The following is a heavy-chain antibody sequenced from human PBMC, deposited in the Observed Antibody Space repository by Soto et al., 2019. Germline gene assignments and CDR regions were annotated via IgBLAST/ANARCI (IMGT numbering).Heavy chain of an antibody. CDR2: IYYSGST. D-gene: IGHD6-13*01. V-gene: IGHV4-59*01. J-gene: IGHJ4*02. Sequence: SETLSLTCTVSGGSISSYYWSWIRQPPGKGLEWIGYIYYSGSTNYNPSLKSRVTISVDTSKNQFSLKLSSVTAADTAVYYCARVHSSSWYYFDYRGQATLVTVSS. CDR3: ARVHSSSWYYFDY. CDR1: GGSISSYY.